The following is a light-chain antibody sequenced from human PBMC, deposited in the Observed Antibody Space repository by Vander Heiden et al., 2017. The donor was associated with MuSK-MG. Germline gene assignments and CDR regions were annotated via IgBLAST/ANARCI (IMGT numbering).Light chain of an antibody. CDR1: SGLNRGTYN. J-gene: IGLJ3*02. V-gene: IGLV5-45*01. Sequence: AVLPLPPSLSASPGAPARLTCTFRSGLNRGTYNIDWHQQKPGSPAQYFLTYKLVLDKQQDSGVPSRFSGSKDASATAGTSLISGLQSEDESDYHSVIWYNNAGVFGGGTKLTVL. CDR3: VIWYNNAGV. CDR2: YKLVLDK.